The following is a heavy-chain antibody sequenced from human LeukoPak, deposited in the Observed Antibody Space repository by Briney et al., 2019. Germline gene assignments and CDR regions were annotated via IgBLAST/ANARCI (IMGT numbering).Heavy chain of an antibody. CDR1: GYTFTSYG. J-gene: IGHJ5*02. Sequence: ASVKVSCKASGYTFTSYGISRVRQAPGQGLEWMGWISAYNGNTNYAQKLQGRVTITTDTSTSTAYMELRSLRSDDTAVYYCARVAHLTGTTWFDPWGQGTLVTVSS. CDR3: ARVAHLTGTTWFDP. D-gene: IGHD1-7*01. CDR2: ISAYNGNT. V-gene: IGHV1-18*01.